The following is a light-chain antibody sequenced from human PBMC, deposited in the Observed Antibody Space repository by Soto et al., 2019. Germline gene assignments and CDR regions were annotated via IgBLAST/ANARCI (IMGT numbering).Light chain of an antibody. CDR2: DVS. Sequence: QSALTQPDSVSGSPGQSITISCTGTSSDVGGYNCVSWYQQLPGKAPKLMIYDVSDRPSGVSNRFSGSKSGNTASLTISGLQAEDEADYYCSSYTSSSLYVFGTGTKVTVL. CDR3: SSYTSSSLYV. V-gene: IGLV2-14*01. J-gene: IGLJ1*01. CDR1: SSDVGGYNC.